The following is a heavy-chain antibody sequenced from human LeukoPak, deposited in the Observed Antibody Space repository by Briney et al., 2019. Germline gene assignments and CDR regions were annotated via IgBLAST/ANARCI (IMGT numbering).Heavy chain of an antibody. CDR3: AGYDSSGYYDAFDI. CDR2: IKEDGSEK. D-gene: IGHD3-22*01. Sequence: GGSLRLSCVASGFTFNTFWMSWVRQAPGKGLEWVANIKEDGSEKYFVDSVKGRFTISRDNAKNSLYLQMNSLRAEDTAVYYCAGYDSSGYYDAFDIWGQGTMVTVSS. CDR1: GFTFNTFW. J-gene: IGHJ3*02. V-gene: IGHV3-7*01.